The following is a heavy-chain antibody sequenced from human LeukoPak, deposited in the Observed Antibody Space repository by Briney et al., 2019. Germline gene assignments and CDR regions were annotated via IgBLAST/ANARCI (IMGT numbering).Heavy chain of an antibody. Sequence: ASVKVSCKASGYSFVGYGITWVRQAPGQGLEWMGWINPNSGGTNYAQKFQGRVTMTRDTSISTAYMELRSLSSDDTAVYYCARVGKSDNYDSSGYYFAFGYWGQGTLVTVSS. CDR3: ARVGKSDNYDSSGYYFAFGY. V-gene: IGHV1-2*02. CDR2: INPNSGGT. J-gene: IGHJ4*02. CDR1: GYSFVGYG. D-gene: IGHD3-22*01.